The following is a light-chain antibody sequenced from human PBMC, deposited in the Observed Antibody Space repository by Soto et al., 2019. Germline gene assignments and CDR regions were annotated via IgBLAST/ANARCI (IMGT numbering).Light chain of an antibody. Sequence: EIVLTQSPGTLSLSPGERATLSCRASQSVSSSHLAWYQQKPGQAPRLLIYGASSSATGIPARFSCSGSGTDFSVTISRLEPEDFAVYYCQQYGSSPNTFGQGTKLEI. CDR2: GAS. CDR3: QQYGSSPNT. V-gene: IGKV3-20*01. CDR1: QSVSSSH. J-gene: IGKJ2*01.